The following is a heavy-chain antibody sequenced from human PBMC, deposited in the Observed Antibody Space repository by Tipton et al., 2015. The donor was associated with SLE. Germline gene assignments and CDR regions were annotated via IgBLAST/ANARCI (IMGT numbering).Heavy chain of an antibody. J-gene: IGHJ2*01. V-gene: IGHV3-30-3*01. Sequence: RSLRLSCAASGFTFSSYAMHWVRQAPGKGLEWVAVISYDGSNKYYADSVKGRFTISRDNSKNTLYLQMNSLRAEDTAVYYCARDLEGNWYFDLWGRGTLVTVSS. D-gene: IGHD1-1*01. CDR1: GFTFSSYA. CDR3: ARDLEGNWYFDL. CDR2: ISYDGSNK.